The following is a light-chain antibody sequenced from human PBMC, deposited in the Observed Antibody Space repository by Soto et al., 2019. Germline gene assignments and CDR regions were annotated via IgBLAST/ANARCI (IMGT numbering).Light chain of an antibody. CDR2: RDN. CDR1: NIGTKS. V-gene: IGLV3-9*01. Sequence: SYELTQPLSVSVALGQTARITCGGNNIGTKSVHRYQQKPGQAPVLVIYRDNNRPSGIPERFSGSNSGNTATLTIRRAQAGDEADYSCQVWDSSTVVFGGGTKLTVL. CDR3: QVWDSSTVV. J-gene: IGLJ2*01.